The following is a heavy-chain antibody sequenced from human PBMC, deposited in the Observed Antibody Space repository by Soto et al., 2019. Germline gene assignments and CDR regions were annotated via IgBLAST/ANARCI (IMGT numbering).Heavy chain of an antibody. V-gene: IGHV1-46*01. D-gene: IGHD2-2*01. J-gene: IGHJ4*02. CDR3: ARGPATAPDAY. CDR1: GYIFTSYY. Sequence: QVQLAQSGTEVKKPGASVKVSCKTSGYIFTSYYIHWVRQAPGQGLEWMGIINPSGGTTTYAQKFLGRVTMTSDTSTSTVYMELSSLRSEDTAVYYSARGPATAPDAYWGLGTLVTVSS. CDR2: INPSGGTT.